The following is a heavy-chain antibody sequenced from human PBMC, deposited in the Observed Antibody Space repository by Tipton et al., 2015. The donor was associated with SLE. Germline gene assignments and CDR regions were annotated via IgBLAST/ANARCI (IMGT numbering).Heavy chain of an antibody. CDR2: IIPIFGTA. CDR1: GGTFSSYA. CDR3: ARGNGVQGIAVAGTGAFDI. J-gene: IGHJ3*02. D-gene: IGHD6-19*01. Sequence: QLVQSGPEVRKPGSSVKVSCKASGGTFSSYAISWVRQAPGQGLEWMGGIIPIFGTANYAQKFQGRVTITTDESTSTAYMELSSLRSEDTAVYYCARGNGVQGIAVAGTGAFDIWGQGTMVTVSS. V-gene: IGHV1-69*05.